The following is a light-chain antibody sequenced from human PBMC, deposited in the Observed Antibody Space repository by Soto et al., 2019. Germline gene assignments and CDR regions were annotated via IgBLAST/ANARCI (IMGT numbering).Light chain of an antibody. V-gene: IGKV1-5*01. J-gene: IGKJ2*01. CDR1: QSISSW. Sequence: DIPMTQSPSTLSASVGDRVTITCRASQSISSWLAWYQQKPGKAPKLLIYDASSLESGVPSRFSGSGSGTEFTLTISSLQPDDFATYYCQQYNSYSPYTFGQGTELEIK. CDR3: QQYNSYSPYT. CDR2: DAS.